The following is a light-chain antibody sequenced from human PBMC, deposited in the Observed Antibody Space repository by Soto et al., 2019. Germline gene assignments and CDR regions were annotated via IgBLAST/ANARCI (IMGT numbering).Light chain of an antibody. CDR1: HGIINY. J-gene: IGKJ5*01. Sequence: DIQVTQSPSSLSASVGDRVTITCRASHGIINYLAWYQQKPGKVPNLLIFATSTLPSGVPSRFSGSGSGTEFTLSISSQQPEDVATYYCQNNNSSPITFGQGTRLEIK. CDR2: ATS. CDR3: QNNNSSPIT. V-gene: IGKV1-27*01.